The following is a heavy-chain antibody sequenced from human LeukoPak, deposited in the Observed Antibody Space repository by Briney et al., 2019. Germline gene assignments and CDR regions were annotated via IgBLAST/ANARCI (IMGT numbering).Heavy chain of an antibody. J-gene: IGHJ4*02. CDR1: GGSISSGDYY. CDR3: ARRANEVGATKGPFDY. D-gene: IGHD1-26*01. CDR2: IYYSGST. V-gene: IGHV4-30-4*01. Sequence: PSETLSLTCTVSGGSISSGDYYWSWIRQPPGKGLEWIGYIYYSGSTYYNPSLKSRVTISVDKSKNQFSLKLSSVTAADTAVYYCARRANEVGATKGPFDYWGQGTLVTVSS.